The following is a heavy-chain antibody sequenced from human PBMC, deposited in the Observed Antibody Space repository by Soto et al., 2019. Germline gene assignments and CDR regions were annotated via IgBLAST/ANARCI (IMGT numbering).Heavy chain of an antibody. CDR3: AAGGSWARLDN. V-gene: IGHV1-69*01. CDR2: IITAVGPA. CDR1: GGTLNNYA. J-gene: IGHJ4*02. D-gene: IGHD6-13*01. Sequence: QVQLVQSGAEVKKPGSSLKVSCTASGGTLNNYAISWLRQAPGQGLEWMGGIITAVGPAIYAQKFHGRVSITADESTQTAHMDLSSLRSEDTAVYYCAAGGSWARLDNWGQGTLVTVSS.